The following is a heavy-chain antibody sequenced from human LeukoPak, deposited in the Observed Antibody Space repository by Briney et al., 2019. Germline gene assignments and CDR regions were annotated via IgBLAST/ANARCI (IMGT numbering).Heavy chain of an antibody. V-gene: IGHV4-59*08. CDR3: ATCPDYGDYVGPFDY. CDR1: GGSISSYY. J-gene: IGHJ4*02. Sequence: SETLSLTCTVSGGSISSYYWSWIRQPPGKGLEWIGYIYYSGSTNYNPSLKSRVTISVDTSKNQFSLKLSSVTAADTAVYYCATCPDYGDYVGPFDYWGQGTLVTVSS. D-gene: IGHD4-17*01. CDR2: IYYSGST.